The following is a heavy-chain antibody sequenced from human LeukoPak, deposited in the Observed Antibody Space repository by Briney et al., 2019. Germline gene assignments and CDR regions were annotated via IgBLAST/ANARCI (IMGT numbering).Heavy chain of an antibody. CDR2: IGTAGDT. D-gene: IGHD2-15*01. J-gene: IGHJ6*02. CDR1: GFTFSSYD. Sequence: GGSPRLSCAASGFTFSSYDMHWVRQATGKGLEWVSTIGTAGDTYYPGSVKGRFTISRENAKNSLYLQMNSLRAGDTAVYYCARGAEGRSSTYGMDVWGQGTTVTVSS. V-gene: IGHV3-13*01. CDR3: ARGAEGRSSTYGMDV.